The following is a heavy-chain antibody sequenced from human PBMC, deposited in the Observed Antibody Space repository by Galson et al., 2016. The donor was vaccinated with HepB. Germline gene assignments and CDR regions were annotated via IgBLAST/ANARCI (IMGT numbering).Heavy chain of an antibody. V-gene: IGHV4-39*01. CDR3: ARWAIFGVIINY. CDR1: GDSISSRSHY. CDR2: VYYNGTT. J-gene: IGHJ4*02. Sequence: SETLSLTCTVSGDSISSRSHYWGWIRQPPGKGLEWIGHVYYNGTTYYKPSLKSRLTISVDTSKNQFSLKLRSVTAAETALYYCARWAIFGVIINYWGQGTLVAVSS. D-gene: IGHD3-3*01.